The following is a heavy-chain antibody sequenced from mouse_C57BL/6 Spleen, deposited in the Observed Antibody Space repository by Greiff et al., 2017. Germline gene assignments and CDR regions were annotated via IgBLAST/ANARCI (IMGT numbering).Heavy chain of an antibody. D-gene: IGHD2-12*01. CDR3: ARHPYEGDYFDY. Sequence: QVQLKESGAELVKPGASVKLSCKASGYTFTEYTIHWVKQRSGQGLEWIGWFYPGSGSIKYNEKFKDKATLTADKSSSTVYMERSRLTSEDSAVYFCARHPYEGDYFDYWGQGTTLTVSS. V-gene: IGHV1-62-2*01. CDR1: GYTFTEYT. CDR2: FYPGSGSI. J-gene: IGHJ2*01.